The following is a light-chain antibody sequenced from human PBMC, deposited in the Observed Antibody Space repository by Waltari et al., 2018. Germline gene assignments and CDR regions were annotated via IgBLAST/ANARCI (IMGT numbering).Light chain of an antibody. CDR3: ASRDPTANAVV. J-gene: IGLJ2*01. Sequence: SSELTQDPAVSVDLGPTVRITCQGDSPRTYSADWYQQRPGQAPTLVLFSTDARPSGIPDRFSGSSSRDTASLTITGTQAEDEADYYCASRDPTANAVVFGGGTKLTVL. CDR1: SPRTYS. CDR2: STD. V-gene: IGLV3-19*01.